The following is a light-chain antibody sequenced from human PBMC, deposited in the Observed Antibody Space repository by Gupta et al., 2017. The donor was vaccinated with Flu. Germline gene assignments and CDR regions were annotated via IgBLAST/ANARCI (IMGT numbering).Light chain of an antibody. Sequence: SYILTQPPSVSVAPGQTATITCGGNNIGDKSVHWYQQRSGQAPVLVVYDDSDRPSGIPERFSGSNSGNTATLTISRVEVGDEADYYCQVWDSTSNHVVFGGGTKLTVL. CDR1: NIGDKS. J-gene: IGLJ2*01. CDR2: DDS. V-gene: IGLV3-21*02. CDR3: QVWDSTSNHVV.